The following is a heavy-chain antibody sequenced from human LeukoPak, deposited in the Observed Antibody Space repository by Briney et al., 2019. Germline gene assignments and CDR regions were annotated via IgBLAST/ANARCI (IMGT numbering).Heavy chain of an antibody. V-gene: IGHV4-34*01. J-gene: IGHJ4*02. D-gene: IGHD3-10*01. CDR3: ARIITMVRGVIVYYFDY. CDR2: INHSGST. CDR1: GGSFSGYY. Sequence: ASETLSLTCAVYGGSFSGYYWSWIRQPPGKGLEWIGEINHSGSTNYNPSLKRRVTISVDTSKNKFSLKLSSVPAADTAVYYCARIITMVRGVIVYYFDYWGQGTLVTVSS.